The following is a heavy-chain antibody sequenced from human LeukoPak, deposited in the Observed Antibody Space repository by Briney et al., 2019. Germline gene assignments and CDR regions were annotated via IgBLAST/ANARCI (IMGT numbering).Heavy chain of an antibody. Sequence: SETLSLTCTVSGGSISSYYWSWIRQPAGKGLEWIGRIYTSGSTNYNPSLKSRVTMLVDTSKNQFSLKLSSVTAADTAVYYCARDGDIVVVPAAISGMYYYYGMDVWGQGTTVTVSS. CDR3: ARDGDIVVVPAAISGMYYYYGMDV. V-gene: IGHV4-4*07. CDR1: GGSISSYY. J-gene: IGHJ6*02. CDR2: IYTSGST. D-gene: IGHD2-2*02.